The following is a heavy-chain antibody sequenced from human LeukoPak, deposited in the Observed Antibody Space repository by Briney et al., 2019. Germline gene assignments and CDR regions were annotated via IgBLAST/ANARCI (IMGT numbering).Heavy chain of an antibody. Sequence: ASVKVSCKTSGYSFTNFGISGVRQAPGQGLEWMGWISNYNGDTRYAQKLQGRVTMTTDTYTSTAYMELRSLRSDDTAVYYCARDQYARDYWGQGTLVTVSS. CDR2: ISNYNGDT. J-gene: IGHJ4*02. CDR3: ARDQYARDY. V-gene: IGHV1-18*01. CDR1: GYSFTNFG.